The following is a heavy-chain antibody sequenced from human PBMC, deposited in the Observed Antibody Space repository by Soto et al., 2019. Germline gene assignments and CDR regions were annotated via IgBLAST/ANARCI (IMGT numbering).Heavy chain of an antibody. CDR2: IGTAGDT. CDR1: GFTFSSYD. D-gene: IGHD3-22*01. V-gene: IGHV3-13*01. CDR3: ARNFGPRYYDSSGYYFSSAFDI. Sequence: PGGSLRLSCAASGFTFSSYDVHWVGQATGKGLEWVSAIGTAGDTYYPGSVKGRFTISRENAKNSLYLQMNSLRAEDTAVYYCARNFGPRYYDSSGYYFSSAFDIWGQGTMVTVSS. J-gene: IGHJ3*02.